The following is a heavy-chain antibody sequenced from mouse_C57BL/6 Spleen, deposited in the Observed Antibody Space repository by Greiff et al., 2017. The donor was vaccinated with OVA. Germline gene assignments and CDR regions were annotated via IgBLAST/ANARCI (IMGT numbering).Heavy chain of an antibody. CDR3: ARDEWYFDV. CDR2: INYDGSST. Sequence: EVMLVESEGGLVQPGSSMKLSCTASGFTFSDYYMAWVRQVPEKGLEWVANINYDGSSTYYLDSLKSRFIISRDNAKNILYLQMSSLKSEDTATYYCARDEWYFDVWGTGTTVTVSS. V-gene: IGHV5-16*01. J-gene: IGHJ1*03. CDR1: GFTFSDYY.